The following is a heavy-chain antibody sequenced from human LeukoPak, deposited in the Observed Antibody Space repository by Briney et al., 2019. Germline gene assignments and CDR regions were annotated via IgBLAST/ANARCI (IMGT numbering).Heavy chain of an antibody. D-gene: IGHD1/OR15-1a*01. J-gene: IGHJ4*02. Sequence: GGSPRLSCAASGITFSTYAMNWVRQAPGKGPEWLSYMSSSSGTIYYADSVKGRFTISRDNSKNTLYLQMNSLRAEDTAVYSCARDLANSYLFDYWGQGTLVSVSS. CDR1: GITFSTYA. V-gene: IGHV3-48*01. CDR2: MSSSSGTI. CDR3: ARDLANSYLFDY.